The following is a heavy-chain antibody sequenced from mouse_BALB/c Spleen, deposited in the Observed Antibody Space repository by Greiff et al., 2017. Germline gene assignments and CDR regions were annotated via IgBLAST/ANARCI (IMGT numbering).Heavy chain of an antibody. D-gene: IGHD2-14*01. J-gene: IGHJ1*01. V-gene: IGHV1-14*01. CDR1: GYTFTSYV. Sequence: EVQLQQSGPELVKPGASVKMSCKASGYTFTSYVMHWVKQKPGQGLEWIGYINPYNDGTKYNEKFKGKATLTSDKSSSTAYMELSSLTSEDSAVYYCARGSYRYDVRYFDVWGAGTTVTVSS. CDR3: ARGSYRYDVRYFDV. CDR2: INPYNDGT.